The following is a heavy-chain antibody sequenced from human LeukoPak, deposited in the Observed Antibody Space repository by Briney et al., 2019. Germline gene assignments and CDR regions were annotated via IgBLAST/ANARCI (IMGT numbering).Heavy chain of an antibody. V-gene: IGHV3-21*06. CDR3: ARDLQSRYCGGDCYDAFDI. CDR2: ISSSSSYI. CDR1: GFTSSSYS. J-gene: IGHJ3*02. D-gene: IGHD2-21*02. Sequence: GGSLRLSCAASGFTSSSYSMNWVRQAPGKWLEWVSSISSSSSYIYYADSVKGRFTISRDNAKNSLYLQMNSLRAEDTAVYYCARDLQSRYCGGDCYDAFDIWGQGTMVTVSS.